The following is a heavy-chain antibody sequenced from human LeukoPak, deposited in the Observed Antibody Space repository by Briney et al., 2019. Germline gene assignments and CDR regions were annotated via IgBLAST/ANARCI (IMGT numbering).Heavy chain of an antibody. V-gene: IGHV4-59*01. CDR3: ARPIYYGSGSPLGY. CDR2: IYYSGST. CDR1: GGSISSYY. J-gene: IGHJ4*02. D-gene: IGHD3-10*01. Sequence: SETLSLTCTVSGGSISSYYWSWIRQPPGKGLEWIGDIYYSGSTNYNPSLKSRVTISVDTSKNQFSLKLSSVTAADTAVYYCARPIYYGSGSPLGYWGQGTLVTVSS.